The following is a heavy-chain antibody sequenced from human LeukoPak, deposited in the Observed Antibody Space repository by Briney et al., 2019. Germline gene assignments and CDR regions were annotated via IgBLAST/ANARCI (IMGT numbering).Heavy chain of an antibody. CDR1: GGPVSSGSYY. CDR3: ARDRQGMDV. V-gene: IGHV4-61*01. J-gene: IGHJ6*02. CDR2: IYYSGST. Sequence: SETLSLTCTVSGGPVSSGSYYWSWIRQPPGKGLEWIGYIYYSGSTNYNPSLKSRVTISVDTSKNQFSLKLSSVTAADTAVYYCARDRQGMDVWGQGTTVTVSS.